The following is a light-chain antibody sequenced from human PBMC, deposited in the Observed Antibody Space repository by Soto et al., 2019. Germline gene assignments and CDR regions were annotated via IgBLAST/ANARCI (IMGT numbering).Light chain of an antibody. V-gene: IGKV1-5*01. Sequence: DIQMTQSPSTLSASVGDRVTITCRASQSISNWLAWYQQKPGKAPKLLIYDASNLESGVPSRFSGSGSGTEFTLTISSLQADDFATYSCQQYNSYSMYTFGQGTKLEIK. CDR1: QSISNW. J-gene: IGKJ2*01. CDR2: DAS. CDR3: QQYNSYSMYT.